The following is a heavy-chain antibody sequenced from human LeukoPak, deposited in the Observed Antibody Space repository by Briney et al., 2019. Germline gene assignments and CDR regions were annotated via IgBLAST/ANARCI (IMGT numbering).Heavy chain of an antibody. CDR2: IYTSGST. CDR1: GGSISSGSYY. V-gene: IGHV4-61*02. J-gene: IGHJ4*02. Sequence: SQTLSLTCTVSGGSISSGSYYWSWIRQPAGKGLEWIGRIYTSGSTNYNPSLKSRVTISVDTSKNQFSLKLSSVTAADTAVYYCAREKRELYHYFDYWGQGTLVTVSS. D-gene: IGHD1-26*01. CDR3: AREKRELYHYFDY.